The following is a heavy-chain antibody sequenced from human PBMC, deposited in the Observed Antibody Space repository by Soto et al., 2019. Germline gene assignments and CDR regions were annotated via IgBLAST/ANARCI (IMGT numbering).Heavy chain of an antibody. CDR2: IIPIFGTA. Sequence: SVKVSCKASGDTFSGYAISWVRQANGQGLEWMGGIIPIFGTANYAQKFQGRVTITADESTSTAYMELSSLRSEDTAVYYCARCGVRDPFCYYYYGMDVWGQGTTVTVSS. D-gene: IGHD3-10*01. CDR1: GDTFSGYA. CDR3: ARCGVRDPFCYYYYGMDV. J-gene: IGHJ6*02. V-gene: IGHV1-69*13.